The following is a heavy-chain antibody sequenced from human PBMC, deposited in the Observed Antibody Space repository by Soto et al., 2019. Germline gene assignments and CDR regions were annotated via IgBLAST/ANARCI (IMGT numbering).Heavy chain of an antibody. CDR3: ARVGMTTVRYPYFDY. J-gene: IGHJ4*02. CDR2: IIPIFGTA. CDR1: GGTFSSYA. D-gene: IGHD4-4*01. V-gene: IGHV1-69*12. Sequence: QVQLVQSGAEVKKPGSSVKVSCKASGGTFSSYAISWVRQAPGQGLEWMGGIIPIFGTANYAQEFQGRVTITADESTSTAYIELSSLRSEDTAVYYCARVGMTTVRYPYFDYWGQGTLVTVSS.